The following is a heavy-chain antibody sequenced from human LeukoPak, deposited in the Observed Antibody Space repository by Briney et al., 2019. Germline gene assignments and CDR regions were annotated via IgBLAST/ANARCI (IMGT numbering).Heavy chain of an antibody. D-gene: IGHD2-8*01. CDR1: GYIFGAYY. J-gene: IGHJ4*02. V-gene: IGHV1-2*02. CDR2: INPKSGGA. CDR3: AGAAVNDFDN. Sequence: ASVKVSCKASGYIFGAYYVHWVRQAPGQGLEWMGCINPKSGGAIYAQNFQGRVTLTRDTSISTAYMELTRLTSDDTAVYCCAGAAVNDFDNWGQGTLVTVSS.